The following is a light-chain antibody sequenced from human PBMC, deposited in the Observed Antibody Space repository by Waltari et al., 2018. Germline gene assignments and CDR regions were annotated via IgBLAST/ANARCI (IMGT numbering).Light chain of an antibody. J-gene: IGLJ2*01. CDR1: GNDVGGYNS. Sequence: QSALTQPASVSGSPGQSVTIFCAGTGNDVGGYNSASWYQEHPGQAPRVIIYDVSDRPSGVSDRFSGSKSGNTASLTISGLQAEDEADYYCSSQSSNDVVLFGGGTKLTVL. CDR2: DVS. V-gene: IGLV2-14*01. CDR3: SSQSSNDVVL.